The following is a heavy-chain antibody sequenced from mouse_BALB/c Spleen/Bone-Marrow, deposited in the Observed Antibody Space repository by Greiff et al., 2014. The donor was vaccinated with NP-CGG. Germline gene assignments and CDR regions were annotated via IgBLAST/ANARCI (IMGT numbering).Heavy chain of an antibody. Sequence: QVQLQQPGAELARQGDSVKLYCKASGYNFTVYYINWVKQRTGQDLEWIGEIYPGSGNTYYNEKFKGKATLTADKSSSTAYMQRSSLTSEDPAVYFCARSVYCKTRDATDYWGQGTPVPVSS. J-gene: IGHJ4*01. V-gene: IGHV1-77*01. CDR2: IYPGSGNT. D-gene: IGHD1-1*01. CDR1: GYNFTVYY. CDR3: ARSVYCKTRDATDY.